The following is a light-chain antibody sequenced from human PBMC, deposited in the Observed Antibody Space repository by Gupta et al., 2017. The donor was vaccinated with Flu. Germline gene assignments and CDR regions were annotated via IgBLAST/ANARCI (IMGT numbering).Light chain of an antibody. J-gene: IGKJ2*01. Sequence: PSSLSASVGDRVTITCQASQDISNYLNWYQQKPGKAPKLLIYDASNLETGVPSRFSGSGSGTDFTFTISSLKPEDIATYYCQQDYNLPYTFGQGTKMEIK. CDR2: DAS. CDR3: QQDYNLPYT. CDR1: QDISNY. V-gene: IGKV1-33*01.